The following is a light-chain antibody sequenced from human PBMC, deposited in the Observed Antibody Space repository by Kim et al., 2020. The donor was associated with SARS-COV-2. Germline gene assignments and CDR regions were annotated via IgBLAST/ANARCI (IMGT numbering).Light chain of an antibody. V-gene: IGKV1-33*01. CDR2: DVS. CDR1: HDIRDY. CDR3: QQYDELVLYT. Sequence: IQMTQSPSSLSASLGDRVTITCQASHDIRDYLNWYQQKPGKAPELLIYDVSNLQIGVPSRFSGSGSGTDFALSISGLQPEDFATYYCQQYDELVLYTFGQGTKLEI. J-gene: IGKJ2*01.